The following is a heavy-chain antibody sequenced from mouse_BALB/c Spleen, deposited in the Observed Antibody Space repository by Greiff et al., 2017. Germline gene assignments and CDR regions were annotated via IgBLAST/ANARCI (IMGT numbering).Heavy chain of an antibody. Sequence: VKLQESGPGLVAPSQSLSITCTVSGFSLTSYGVHWVRQPPGKGLEWLGVIWAGGSTNYNSALMSRLSISKDNSKSQVFLKMNSLQTDDTAMYYCARDRATVVAPYAMDYWGQGTSVTVSS. V-gene: IGHV2-9*02. CDR3: ARDRATVVAPYAMDY. CDR1: GFSLTSYG. J-gene: IGHJ4*01. D-gene: IGHD1-1*01. CDR2: IWAGGST.